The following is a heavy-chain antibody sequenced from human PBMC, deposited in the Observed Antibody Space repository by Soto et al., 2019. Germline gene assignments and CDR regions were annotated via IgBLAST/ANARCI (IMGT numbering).Heavy chain of an antibody. CDR2: ISSSGSTI. Sequence: EVQLVESGGGLVQPGGSLRLSCAASGFTFSSYEMNWVRQAPGKGLEWVSYISSSGSTIYYADSVKGRFTISRDNAKNSLYLQMNSLRAEDTAVYYCARDPDDYYYYGMDVWGQGTTATVSS. CDR1: GFTFSSYE. CDR3: ARDPDDYYYYGMDV. V-gene: IGHV3-48*03. J-gene: IGHJ6*02.